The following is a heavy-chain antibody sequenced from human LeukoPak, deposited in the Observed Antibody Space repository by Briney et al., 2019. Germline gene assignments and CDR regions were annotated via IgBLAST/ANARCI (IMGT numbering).Heavy chain of an antibody. CDR2: INHSGST. CDR1: GGSFSGYY. Sequence: PSETLSLTCAVYGGSFSGYYWSWIRQPPGKGLEWIGEINHSGSTNYNPSLKSRVTISVDTSKNQFSLKLSSVTAADTAVYYCARVRYSSYKYYYYYGMDVWGQGTTVTVSS. D-gene: IGHD2-2*02. V-gene: IGHV4-34*01. J-gene: IGHJ6*02. CDR3: ARVRYSSYKYYYYYGMDV.